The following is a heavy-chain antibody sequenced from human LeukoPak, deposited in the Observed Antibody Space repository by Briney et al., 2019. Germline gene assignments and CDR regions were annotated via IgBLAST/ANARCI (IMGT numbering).Heavy chain of an antibody. V-gene: IGHV1-8*01. J-gene: IGHJ4*02. Sequence: AASVKVSCKASGYTFTSYNINWVRQATGQGLEWMGWMNPNSGNTGYAQKFQGRITMTRNTSISTAYMELSSLRSEDTAVYFCALLLTTRPWWGQGTLVTVSS. D-gene: IGHD6-6*01. CDR2: MNPNSGNT. CDR1: GYTFTSYN. CDR3: ALLLTTRPW.